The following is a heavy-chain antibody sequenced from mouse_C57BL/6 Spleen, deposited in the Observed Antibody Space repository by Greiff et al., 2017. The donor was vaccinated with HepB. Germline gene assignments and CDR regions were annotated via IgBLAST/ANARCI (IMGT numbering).Heavy chain of an antibody. Sequence: EVKLVESGGGLVKPGGSLKLSCAASGFTFSSYAMSWVRQTPEKRLEWVATISDGGSYTYYPDNVKGRFTISRDNAKNNLYLQMSHLKSEDTAMYYCARDAYYGSGFDVWGTGTTVTVSS. D-gene: IGHD1-1*01. CDR1: GFTFSSYA. V-gene: IGHV5-4*01. J-gene: IGHJ1*03. CDR2: ISDGGSYT. CDR3: ARDAYYGSGFDV.